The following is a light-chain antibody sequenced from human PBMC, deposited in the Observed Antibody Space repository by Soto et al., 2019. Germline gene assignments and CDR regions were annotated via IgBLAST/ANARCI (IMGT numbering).Light chain of an antibody. J-gene: IGLJ1*01. CDR1: SSDFGGYNY. Sequence: QSVLTQPASVSGSPGQSITISCTGTSSDFGGYNYVSWYQQHPGKAPKLMIYEVSNRPSGVSNRFSGSKSGNTASLTISGLQAEDEADYYCSSYTSSSTDVFGTGTKLTVL. CDR3: SSYTSSSTDV. V-gene: IGLV2-14*01. CDR2: EVS.